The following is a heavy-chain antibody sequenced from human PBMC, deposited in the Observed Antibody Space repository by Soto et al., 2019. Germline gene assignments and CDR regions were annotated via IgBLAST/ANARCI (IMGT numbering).Heavy chain of an antibody. CDR2: ISTYNGDT. CDR1: GYTFTRSG. V-gene: IGHV1-18*01. J-gene: IGHJ6*02. D-gene: IGHD5-12*01. Sequence: QVQLVQSGAEVKKPGASVKVSCKASGYTFTRSGISWVRQAPGQGLEWMGWISTYNGDTNYAQTFQGRVTMTTDTSTSTVHMGVRSLRSDDTAGYYCAGEGVAPYYYYGMDVWGQGTPVTVSS. CDR3: AGEGVAPYYYYGMDV.